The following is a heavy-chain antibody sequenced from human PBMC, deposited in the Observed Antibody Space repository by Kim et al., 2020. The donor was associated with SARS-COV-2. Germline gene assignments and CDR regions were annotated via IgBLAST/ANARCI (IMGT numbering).Heavy chain of an antibody. Sequence: GGSLRLSCSASGFTFSSYAMHWVRQAPGKGLEYVSAISSNGGSTYYADSVKGRFTISRDNSKNTLYLQMSSLRAEDTAVYYCVKPPRPKYYYDSSCYYGSGTYLDYWGQGTLVTVSS. CDR3: VKPPRPKYYYDSSCYYGSGTYLDY. V-gene: IGHV3-64D*06. D-gene: IGHD3-22*01. J-gene: IGHJ4*02. CDR1: GFTFSSYA. CDR2: ISSNGGST.